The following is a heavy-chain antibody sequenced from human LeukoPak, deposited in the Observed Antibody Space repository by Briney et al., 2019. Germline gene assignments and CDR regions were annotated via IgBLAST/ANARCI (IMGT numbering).Heavy chain of an antibody. CDR1: GFTFSACE. CDR2: ISRSGSTR. CDR3: ARVATMVRVPLDALDI. V-gene: IGHV3-48*03. Sequence: GGSLRLSCAISGFTFSACELTWVRQAPRKGLEWVSYISRSGSTRYYADSVKCRFTISRDNAKNSLYLQMNSLRAEDTAVYYCARVATMVRVPLDALDIWGQGTMVSVSS. J-gene: IGHJ3*02. D-gene: IGHD3-10*01.